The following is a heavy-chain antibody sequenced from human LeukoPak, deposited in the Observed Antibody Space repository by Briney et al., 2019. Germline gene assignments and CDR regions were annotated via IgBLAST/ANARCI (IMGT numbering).Heavy chain of an antibody. CDR1: GFTFSDYW. CDR2: INVDGSGP. V-gene: IGHV3-74*01. J-gene: IGHJ6*02. D-gene: IGHD2-2*01. Sequence: GGSLRLSCAASGFTFSDYWMHWVRQVPGEGLVWVSRINVDGSGPTYADSVKGRFTISRDNAKNMLYLQMNSLRAEDTAVYYCAGFYQDVDVWGQGTTVTVS. CDR3: AGFYQDVDV.